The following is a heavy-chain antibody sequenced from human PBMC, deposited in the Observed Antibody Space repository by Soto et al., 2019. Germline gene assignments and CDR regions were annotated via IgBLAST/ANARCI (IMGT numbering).Heavy chain of an antibody. CDR1: GYTFSGFY. J-gene: IGHJ4*02. Sequence: ASVKVSCKASGYTFSGFYMHWVRQAPGQGLEWMGRINPNSGGTKSAEKFQGRVTMTRDTPISTAYMELSRLTSDDTAVYYCASAAVTGTAGLDFWGQGTQVTVSS. CDR2: INPNSGGT. CDR3: ASAAVTGTAGLDF. V-gene: IGHV1-2*06. D-gene: IGHD6-19*01.